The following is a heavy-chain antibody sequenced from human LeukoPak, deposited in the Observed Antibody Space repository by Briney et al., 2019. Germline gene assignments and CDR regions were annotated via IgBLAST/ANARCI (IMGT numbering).Heavy chain of an antibody. Sequence: PSETLSLTCTVSGGSISSYYWSWIRQPAGKGLEWIGRICTSGSTNYNHSLKSRVTISVDKSKNQSSLKLSSVTAADTAVYYCARDSSQYSSSSGIDYWGQGTLVTVSS. V-gene: IGHV4-4*07. CDR3: ARDSSQYSSSSGIDY. CDR2: ICTSGST. J-gene: IGHJ4*02. CDR1: GGSISSYY. D-gene: IGHD6-6*01.